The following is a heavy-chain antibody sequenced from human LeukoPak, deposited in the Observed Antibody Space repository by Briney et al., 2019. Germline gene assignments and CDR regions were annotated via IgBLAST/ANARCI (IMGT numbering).Heavy chain of an antibody. CDR3: ARGQDSGSYYAWFDP. V-gene: IGHV4-34*01. D-gene: IGHD1-26*01. Sequence: SETLSLTCAVYGGSFSGHYWSGIRQPPARGVEWIGEINHSGNTDYTPHLKRRVTISVEKSKNQFPLKWTSVTAADRAVYYCARGQDSGSYYAWFDPWGQGTLVTVSS. CDR2: INHSGNT. CDR1: GGSFSGHY. J-gene: IGHJ5*02.